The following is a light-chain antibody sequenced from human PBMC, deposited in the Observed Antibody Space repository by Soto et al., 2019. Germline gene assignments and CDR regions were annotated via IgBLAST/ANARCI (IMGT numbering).Light chain of an antibody. CDR3: QQHGSSPPWT. V-gene: IGKV3-20*01. CDR1: QSISSVF. CDR2: GAS. J-gene: IGKJ1*01. Sequence: ETVLTQSPGTLSLSPGERATLSCRASQSISSVFLAWYQQKPGQAPRLLIYGASNRATGIPDRFSGSGSGTDFTLTINRVEPEDFAVYYCQQHGSSPPWTFGQGTKVEIK.